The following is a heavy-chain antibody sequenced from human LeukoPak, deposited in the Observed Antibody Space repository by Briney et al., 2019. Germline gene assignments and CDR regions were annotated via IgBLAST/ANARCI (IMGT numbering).Heavy chain of an antibody. CDR1: GGSISSSSYY. V-gene: IGHV4-39*07. J-gene: IGHJ4*02. CDR3: ARVYWGKTASYYDYVWGSYRPYYFDY. Sequence: PSETLSLTCTVSGGSISSSSYYWGWIRQPPGKGLEWIGEIYHSGSTYYNPSLKSRVTISVDTSRNQFSLKLSSVTAADTAVYYCARVYWGKTASYYDYVWGSYRPYYFDYWGQGTLVTVSS. D-gene: IGHD3-16*02. CDR2: IYHSGST.